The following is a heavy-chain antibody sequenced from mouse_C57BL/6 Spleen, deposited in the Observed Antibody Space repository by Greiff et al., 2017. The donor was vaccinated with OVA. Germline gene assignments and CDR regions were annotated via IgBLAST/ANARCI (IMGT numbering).Heavy chain of an antibody. CDR2: ISNGGGST. CDR1: GFTFSDYY. CDR3: ERYYYEDAMDY. D-gene: IGHD1-1*01. Sequence: EVKLVESGGGLVQPGGSLKLSCAASGFTFSDYYMYWVRQTPEKRLEWVAYISNGGGSTYYPDTVKGRFTISRDNAKTTLYLQMSRLKTEDTAMYYCERYYYEDAMDYWGQGTSVTVSS. J-gene: IGHJ4*01. V-gene: IGHV5-12*01.